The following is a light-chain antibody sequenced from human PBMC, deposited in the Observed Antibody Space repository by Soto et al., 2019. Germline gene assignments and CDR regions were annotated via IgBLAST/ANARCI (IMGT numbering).Light chain of an antibody. CDR3: AAWDDSLSAHVV. Sequence: QSVLTQPPSASGTPGQRVTISCSGSSSNIGSNYVYWYQQLPGTAPKLLIYQNNQRPSGVPDRFSGSKSGTSASLAISGLRSEDGGDCYCAAWDDSLSAHVVFGGGTKLPVL. CDR2: QNN. CDR1: SSNIGSNY. V-gene: IGLV1-47*01. J-gene: IGLJ2*01.